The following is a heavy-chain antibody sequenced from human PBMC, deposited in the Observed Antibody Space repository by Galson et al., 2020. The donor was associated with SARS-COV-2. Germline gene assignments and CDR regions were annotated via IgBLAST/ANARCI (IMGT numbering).Heavy chain of an antibody. CDR1: GYTFTSYA. J-gene: IGHJ3*02. Sequence: ASVKVSCKASGYTFTSYAMHWVRQAPGQRLEWMGWINAGNGNTKYSQKFQGRVTITRDTSASTAYMELSSLRSEDTAVYYCARGGYYDSSGYYDAFDIWGQGTMVTVSS. CDR3: ARGGYYDSSGYYDAFDI. V-gene: IGHV1-3*01. CDR2: INAGNGNT. D-gene: IGHD3-22*01.